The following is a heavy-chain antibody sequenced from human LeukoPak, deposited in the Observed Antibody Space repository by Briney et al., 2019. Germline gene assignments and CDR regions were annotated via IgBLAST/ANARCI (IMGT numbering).Heavy chain of an antibody. CDR3: AKDDAMAGTDFDS. D-gene: IGHD6-19*01. Sequence: GGSLRLSCAASGFTFRSYAMSWVRQAPGKGLEWVSTISGSGDSTYYVGSVKGRFTISRDNSKSTLYLQMNSLRAEDTAVHYCAKDDAMAGTDFDSWGQGTLVTVSS. CDR1: GFTFRSYA. CDR2: ISGSGDST. J-gene: IGHJ4*02. V-gene: IGHV3-23*01.